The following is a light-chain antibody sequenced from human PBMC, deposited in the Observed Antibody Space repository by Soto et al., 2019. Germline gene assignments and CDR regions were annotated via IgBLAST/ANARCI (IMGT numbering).Light chain of an antibody. J-gene: IGKJ1*01. V-gene: IGKV3-20*01. CDR1: QSIKKNY. CDR3: QQYGGLPRT. Sequence: EVVLTQSPGTLSLSPGESPTLSCRASQSIKKNYLAWFQQKPGQAPRLLIYGASNRATGIPDRFRGSGSGTDFTLAISRLEPEDFAVYYCQQYGGLPRTFGQGTKVDIK. CDR2: GAS.